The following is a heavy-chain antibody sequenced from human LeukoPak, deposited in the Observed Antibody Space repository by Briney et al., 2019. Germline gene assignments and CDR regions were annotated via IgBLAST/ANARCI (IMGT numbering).Heavy chain of an antibody. D-gene: IGHD1-26*01. CDR2: IDKKDKGYATAT. CDR1: GFTFSGSA. Sequence: GGSLKLSCGASGFTFSGSAIHWVRQSSGKGLEWVGQIDKKDKGYATATAYAASVTGRFTISRDDSINTAYLQMKSLKTEDTALYYCTRDSGTYNWFDPWGQGTLVTVSS. V-gene: IGHV3-73*01. J-gene: IGHJ5*02. CDR3: TRDSGTYNWFDP.